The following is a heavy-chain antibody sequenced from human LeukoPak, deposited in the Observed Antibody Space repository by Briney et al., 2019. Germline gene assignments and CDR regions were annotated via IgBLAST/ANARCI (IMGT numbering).Heavy chain of an antibody. V-gene: IGHV1-18*01. Sequence: ASVKVSCKASGYTFASYGISWVRQAPGQGLEWMGWISAYNGNTNYAQKLQGRVTMTTDTSTSTAYMELRSLRSDDTAVYYCARDPKIKWELLRPFDYWGQGTLVTVSS. D-gene: IGHD1-26*01. J-gene: IGHJ4*02. CDR2: ISAYNGNT. CDR3: ARDPKIKWELLRPFDY. CDR1: GYTFASYG.